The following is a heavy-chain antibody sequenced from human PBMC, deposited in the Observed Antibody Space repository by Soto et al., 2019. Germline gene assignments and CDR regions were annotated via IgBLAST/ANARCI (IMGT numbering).Heavy chain of an antibody. V-gene: IGHV3-33*01. D-gene: IGHD3-10*01. CDR1: GFTFSSYG. Sequence: QVQLVESGGGVVQPGRSLRLSCAASGFTFSSYGMHWVRQAPGKGLEWVAVIWYDGSNKYYADSVKGRFTISRDNSKNTLYLQMNSLRAEDTAVYYCARDFVGGVITNWFDPWGQGTLVTVSS. J-gene: IGHJ5*02. CDR2: IWYDGSNK. CDR3: ARDFVGGVITNWFDP.